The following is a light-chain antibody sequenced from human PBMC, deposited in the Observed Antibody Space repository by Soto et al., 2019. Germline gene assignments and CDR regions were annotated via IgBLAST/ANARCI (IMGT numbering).Light chain of an antibody. J-gene: IGKJ3*01. CDR2: GAS. V-gene: IGKV1-39*01. CDR1: QSIATF. CDR3: QQSYSSLALT. Sequence: DIQMTQSPSSLSASVGDRVTVTCRASQSIATFLNWYQHKPGKAPKLLISGASNLQSGVPSRFSGSGSGTDFTLTINSLHPEDFATYYCQQSYSSLALTFGPGTIVDIK.